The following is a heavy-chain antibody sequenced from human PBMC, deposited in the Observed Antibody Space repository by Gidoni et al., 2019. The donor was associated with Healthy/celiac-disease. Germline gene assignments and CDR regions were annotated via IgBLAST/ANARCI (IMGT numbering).Heavy chain of an antibody. V-gene: IGHV3-9*01. CDR1: GFTFDDYA. Sequence: EVQLVESGGGLVQPGRSLRLSCAASGFTFDDYAMHWVRQAPGKGLEWVSGISWNSGSIGYADSVKGRFTISRDNAKNSLYLQMNSLRAEDTALYYCAKDRSPLVGATNAYFDYWGQGTLVTVSS. CDR2: ISWNSGSI. D-gene: IGHD1-26*01. CDR3: AKDRSPLVGATNAYFDY. J-gene: IGHJ4*02.